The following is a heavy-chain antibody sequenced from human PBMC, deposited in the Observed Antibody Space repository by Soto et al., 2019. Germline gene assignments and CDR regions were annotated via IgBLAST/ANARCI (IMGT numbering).Heavy chain of an antibody. CDR1: NGSFGPNY. J-gene: IGHJ4*02. CDR3: ASLYTGNYIMYH. CDR2: IYYTGTT. Sequence: SETLSLTCSVSNGSFGPNYWAWIRQPPGKGLEWLGYIYYTGTTSYNPSLKSRVTLSLETSKSQFSLRLSSVTAADTAVYYCASLYTGNYIMYHWGQGTLVTVSS. V-gene: IGHV4-59*04. D-gene: IGHD1-26*01.